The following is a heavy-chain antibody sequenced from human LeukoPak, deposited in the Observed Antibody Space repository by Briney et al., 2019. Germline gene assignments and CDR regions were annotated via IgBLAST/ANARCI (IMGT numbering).Heavy chain of an antibody. CDR3: ARGIDY. CDR2: VNTGGGR. Sequence: SVVNTGGGRYYADSVRGRFTISRDTSKNMVFLQMNSLRVEDTAVYYCARGIDYWGQGTLVTVSS. V-gene: IGHV3-53*01. J-gene: IGHJ4*02.